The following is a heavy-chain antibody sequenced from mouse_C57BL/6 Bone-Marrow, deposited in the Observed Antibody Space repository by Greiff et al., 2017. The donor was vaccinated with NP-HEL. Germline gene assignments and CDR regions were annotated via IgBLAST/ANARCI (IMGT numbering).Heavy chain of an antibody. D-gene: IGHD2-4*01. Sequence: VQLQQSGPVLVKPGASVKMSCKASGYTFTDYYMNWVKQSHGKSLEWIGVINPYNGGTSYNQKFKGKATLTVDKSSSTAYMELNSLTSEDSAVYYCARRDYDYDRAYWGQGTLVTVSA. CDR3: ARRDYDYDRAY. J-gene: IGHJ3*01. CDR1: GYTFTDYY. V-gene: IGHV1-19*01. CDR2: INPYNGGT.